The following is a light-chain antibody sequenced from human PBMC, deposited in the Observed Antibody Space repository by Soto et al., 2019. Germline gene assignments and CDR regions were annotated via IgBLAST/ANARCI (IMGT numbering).Light chain of an antibody. V-gene: IGKV3-11*01. J-gene: IGKJ3*01. Sequence: EIVLTQSPATLSLSPGERATLSCRASQSVSSYLAWYQQKPGQAPRLLIYDASNRATGIPVRFSGSGSGTDFTLTISSLEPEDFAVYYCQQRSNWPPGATFGPGTKVDIK. CDR2: DAS. CDR3: QQRSNWPPGAT. CDR1: QSVSSY.